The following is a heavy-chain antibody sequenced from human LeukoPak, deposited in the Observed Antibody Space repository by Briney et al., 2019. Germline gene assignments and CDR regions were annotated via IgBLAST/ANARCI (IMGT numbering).Heavy chain of an antibody. CDR2: ISYDGSNK. J-gene: IGHJ4*02. Sequence: GGSLRLSCAASGSTFSSYAMHWVRQAPGKGLEWVAVISYDGSNKYYADSVKGRFTISRDNSKNTLYLQMNSLRAEDTAVYYCAKDRYSSGWYYFDYWGQGTLVTVSS. V-gene: IGHV3-30*04. CDR3: AKDRYSSGWYYFDY. D-gene: IGHD6-19*01. CDR1: GSTFSSYA.